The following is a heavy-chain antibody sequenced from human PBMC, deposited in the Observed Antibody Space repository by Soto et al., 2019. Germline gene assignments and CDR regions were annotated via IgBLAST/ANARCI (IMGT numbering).Heavy chain of an antibody. CDR1: GDSVSSSSAA. CDR2: TYYRSKWYN. Sequence: SQTLSLTCAISGDSVSSSSAAWNWIRQSPSRGLEWLGRTYYRSKWYNDYAVSVKSRITINPDTSKNQFSLQLNSVTPEDTAVYYCARDARRVGATTNYYYGMDVWGQGTTVTVSS. CDR3: ARDARRVGATTNYYYGMDV. V-gene: IGHV6-1*01. D-gene: IGHD1-26*01. J-gene: IGHJ6*02.